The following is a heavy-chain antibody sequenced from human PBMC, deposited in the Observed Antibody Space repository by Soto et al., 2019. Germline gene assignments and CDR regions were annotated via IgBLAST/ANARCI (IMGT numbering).Heavy chain of an antibody. V-gene: IGHV3-21*01. CDR3: VRSGTARLLRHSWFDT. Sequence: EVQLVESGGGLVKPGGSLRLSCAASGFTFNTYDMNWVRQAPGMGLDWVSSITTSSAYIYYADSLKGRITISRDNAKNSLFLQMNSLRAEAMAVYYCVRSGTARLLRHSWFDTWGQGTLVTVSS. CDR1: GFTFNTYD. J-gene: IGHJ5*02. CDR2: ITTSSAYI. D-gene: IGHD2-21*01.